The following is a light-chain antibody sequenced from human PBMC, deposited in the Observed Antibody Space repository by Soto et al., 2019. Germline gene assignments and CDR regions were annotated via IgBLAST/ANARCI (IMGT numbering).Light chain of an antibody. J-gene: IGKJ1*01. CDR2: GAS. CDR3: QQYGSPPQT. V-gene: IGKV3-20*01. CDR1: QSVSSSY. Sequence: EIVLTQSPGTLSLSPGERATLSCRASQSVSSSYLAWYQQKPGQAPRLLIYGASSRATGIPDRFSGSGSGTDFTLTISRLEPEDFAVYYCQQYGSPPQTFGQGTMV.